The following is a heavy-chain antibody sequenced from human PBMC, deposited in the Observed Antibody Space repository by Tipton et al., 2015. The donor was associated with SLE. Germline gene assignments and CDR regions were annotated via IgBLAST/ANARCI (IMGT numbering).Heavy chain of an antibody. CDR1: RFPFSSFW. CDR3: SRSLDT. Sequence: SLRLSCTASRFPFSSFWMDWVRQTPGKGLEWVANINEDGSENYYVDSVKGRFTISRDNARNSLYLQMNNLRVEDTAVYYCSRSLDTWGRGTMVTVSS. V-gene: IGHV3-7*01. CDR2: INEDGSEN. J-gene: IGHJ3*02.